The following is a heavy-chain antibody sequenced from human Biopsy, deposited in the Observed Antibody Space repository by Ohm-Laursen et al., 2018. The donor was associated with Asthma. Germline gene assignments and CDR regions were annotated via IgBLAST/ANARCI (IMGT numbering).Heavy chain of an antibody. J-gene: IGHJ4*02. CDR3: ARKAGSCISRTCYSLDF. CDR1: GGTFNTYV. CDR2: INSVFGTT. D-gene: IGHD2-2*01. Sequence: VASGKVSCKSLGGTFNTYVIGWVRQAPGQGLEWMGGINSVFGTTTYPQKFQDRVTITADDSTSTVYMELSSLRSEDTAVYYCARKAGSCISRTCYSLDFWGQGTLVTVSS. V-gene: IGHV1-69*13.